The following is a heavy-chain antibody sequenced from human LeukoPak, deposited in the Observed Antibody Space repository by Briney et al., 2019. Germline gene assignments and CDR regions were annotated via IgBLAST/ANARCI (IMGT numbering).Heavy chain of an antibody. CDR1: GYTFTSYD. J-gene: IGHJ6*02. CDR2: MNPNSGNT. V-gene: IGHV1-8*01. CDR3: SVAGAYYYGMDV. Sequence: ASVKVSCKASGYTFTSYDINWVRQATGQGLEWMGWMNPNSGNTGYAQRFQGRVTMTRNTSISTAYMELSSLGSEDTAVYYCSVAGAYYYGMDVWGQGTTVTVSS. D-gene: IGHD6-19*01.